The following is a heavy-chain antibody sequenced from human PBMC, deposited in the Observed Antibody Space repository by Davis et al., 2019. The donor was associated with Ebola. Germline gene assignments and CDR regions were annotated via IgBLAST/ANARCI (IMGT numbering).Heavy chain of an antibody. CDR3: AKVAMITFGGVIAPFDY. V-gene: IGHV3-23*01. D-gene: IGHD3-16*02. Sequence: GESLKISCAASGFTFSSYAMSWVRQAPGKGLEWVSAISGSGGSTYYADSVKGRFTISRDNAKNSLYLQMNSLRAEDTALYYCAKVAMITFGGVIAPFDYWGQGTLVTVSS. CDR1: GFTFSSYA. CDR2: ISGSGGST. J-gene: IGHJ4*02.